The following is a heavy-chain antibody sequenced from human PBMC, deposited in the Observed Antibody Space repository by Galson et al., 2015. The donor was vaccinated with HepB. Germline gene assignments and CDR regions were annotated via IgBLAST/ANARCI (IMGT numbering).Heavy chain of an antibody. D-gene: IGHD6-6*01. CDR2: IWHDGSDK. CDR1: GFTFSSYG. Sequence: SLRLSCAASGFTFSSYGMHWVRQAPGKGLEWVASIWHDGSDKYYADAVKGRFTMSRDNSKNTLSLQMSSLRAEDTAVYNCARDSIAARPGWFDPWGQGTLVTVSS. CDR3: ARDSIAARPGWFDP. J-gene: IGHJ5*02. V-gene: IGHV3-33*01.